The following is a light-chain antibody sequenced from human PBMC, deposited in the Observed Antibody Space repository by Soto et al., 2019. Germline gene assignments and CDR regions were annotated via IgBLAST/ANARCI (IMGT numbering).Light chain of an antibody. J-gene: IGLJ2*01. Sequence: VLTQPPSASGTPGQRVTISCSGSSSDIGSNTVHWYQQVPGTTPKLLIYSNNQRPSGVPDRFSGSKSGTSASLAISGLQSEDEADYYCAAWDVSLNGVVFGGGTKLTVL. CDR3: AAWDVSLNGVV. CDR2: SNN. V-gene: IGLV1-44*01. CDR1: SSDIGSNT.